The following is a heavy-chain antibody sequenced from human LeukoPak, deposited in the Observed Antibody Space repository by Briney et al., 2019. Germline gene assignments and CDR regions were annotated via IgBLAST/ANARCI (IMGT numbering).Heavy chain of an antibody. D-gene: IGHD2-15*01. CDR3: ARGGGNFDY. V-gene: IGHV3-21*01. CDR1: EFTFSSYT. Sequence: TGGSLRLSCAASEFTFSSYTINWVRQAPGKGLEWVSSISSTSTYISYADSVKGRFTISRDNAKNSLYLKMNSLRAEDTAVYYCARGGGNFDYWGQGTLVTVSS. CDR2: ISSTSTYI. J-gene: IGHJ4*02.